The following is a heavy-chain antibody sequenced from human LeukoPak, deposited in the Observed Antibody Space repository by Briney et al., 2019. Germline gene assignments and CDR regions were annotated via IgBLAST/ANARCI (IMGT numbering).Heavy chain of an antibody. CDR3: ARGCPGFPPGDNWFDP. J-gene: IGHJ5*02. V-gene: IGHV1-8*01. Sequence: ASVKVSCKASGYTFTSYDINWVRQATGQGLEWMGWMNPNSGNTGYAQKFQGRVTMTRNTSISTAYMELSSLRSEDTAVYYCARGCPGFPPGDNWFDPWGQGTLVTVSS. CDR2: MNPNSGNT. CDR1: GYTFTSYD.